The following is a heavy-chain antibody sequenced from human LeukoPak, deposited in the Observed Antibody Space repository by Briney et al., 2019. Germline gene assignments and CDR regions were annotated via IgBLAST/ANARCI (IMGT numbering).Heavy chain of an antibody. D-gene: IGHD6-19*01. Sequence: GRSLRLSCAASGFTFSTYGLHWVRQAPGKGLEWAALIWYDGSNKYYADSVKGRFTISRDNSKNTLYLQMNSLRAEDTAVYYCAREKQKYSSGWYCLDYWGQGTLVTVSS. CDR2: IWYDGSNK. V-gene: IGHV3-33*01. J-gene: IGHJ4*02. CDR3: AREKQKYSSGWYCLDY. CDR1: GFTFSTYG.